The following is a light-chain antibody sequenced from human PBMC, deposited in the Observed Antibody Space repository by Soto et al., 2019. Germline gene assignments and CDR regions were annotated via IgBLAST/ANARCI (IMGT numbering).Light chain of an antibody. CDR2: DAS. CDR1: QDISNY. V-gene: IGKV1-33*01. CDR3: QQYDNLPLT. Sequence: DIQMTQSPSSLSASVGDRVTITCQASQDISNYLNWYQQKPGKAPKLLIYDASNFETGVPSRFSGRGSGTDFTSTISSLQPEDIATYYCQQYDNLPLTFGGGTKVEIK. J-gene: IGKJ4*01.